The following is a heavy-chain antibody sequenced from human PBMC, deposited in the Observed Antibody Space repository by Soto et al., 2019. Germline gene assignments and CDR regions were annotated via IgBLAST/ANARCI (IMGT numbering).Heavy chain of an antibody. J-gene: IGHJ4*02. CDR3: ARGLDTAMAFYYFDY. CDR1: GYTFTGYY. D-gene: IGHD5-18*01. CDR2: INPNSGGT. V-gene: IGHV1-2*02. Sequence: GASVKVSCKASGYTFTGYYMRWVRQAPGQGLEWMGWINPNSGGTNYAQKFQGRVTMTRDTSISTAYMELSRLRSDDTAVYYCARGLDTAMAFYYFDYWGQGTLVTVSS.